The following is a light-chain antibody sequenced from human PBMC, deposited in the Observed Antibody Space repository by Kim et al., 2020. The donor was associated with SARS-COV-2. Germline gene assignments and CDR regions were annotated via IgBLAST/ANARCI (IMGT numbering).Light chain of an antibody. V-gene: IGKV3-11*01. CDR2: DAS. CDR1: QSVSSY. Sequence: EIVLTQSPATLSLSPGERATLSCRASQSVSSYSAWYQQKPGQAPRLLIYDASNRATGIPARFSGSGSGTDFTLTISSLEPEDFAVYYCLQRSKWPYTFGQGTKLEIK. CDR3: LQRSKWPYT. J-gene: IGKJ2*01.